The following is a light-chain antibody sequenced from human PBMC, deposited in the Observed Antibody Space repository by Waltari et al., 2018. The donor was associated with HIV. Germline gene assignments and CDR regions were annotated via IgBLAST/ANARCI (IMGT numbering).Light chain of an antibody. CDR1: NSNIGAGFD. V-gene: IGLV1-40*01. Sequence: QSVLTQPPSVSGAPGQRVTIPCTGSNSNIGAGFDVNWYQQLPGTAPKLLIHGNTNRPSGVPDRFSGSKSGTSASRTITGLQSEDEADYYCCSYAGSSTVVFGGGTKLTVL. CDR2: GNT. CDR3: CSYAGSSTVV. J-gene: IGLJ2*01.